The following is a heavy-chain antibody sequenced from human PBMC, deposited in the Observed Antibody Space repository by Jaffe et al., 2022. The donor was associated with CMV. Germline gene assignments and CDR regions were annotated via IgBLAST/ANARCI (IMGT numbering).Heavy chain of an antibody. V-gene: IGHV3-30*18. D-gene: IGHD4-17*01. J-gene: IGHJ4*02. CDR1: GFTFSSYG. Sequence: QVQLVESGGGVVQPGRSLRLSCAASGFTFSSYGMHWVRQAPGKGLEWVAVISYDGSNKYYADSVKGRFTISRDNSKNTLYLQMNSLRAEDTAVYYCAKALMTTVVTPGFDYWGQGTLVTVSS. CDR3: AKALMTTVVTPGFDY. CDR2: ISYDGSNK.